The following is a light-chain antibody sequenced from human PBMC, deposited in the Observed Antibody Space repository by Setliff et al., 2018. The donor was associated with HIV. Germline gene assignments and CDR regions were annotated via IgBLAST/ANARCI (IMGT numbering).Light chain of an antibody. CDR3: SSFSSRTLVV. CDR1: ISDVGGYYY. CDR2: EVS. J-gene: IGLJ2*01. V-gene: IGLV2-14*01. Sequence: QSALAQPDSVSGSPGQSITISCTGSISDVGGYYYVSWYQQYPGKAPKVLIYEVSNRPSGISNRFSGSKSGNTASLTISGLQTEDEADYYCSSFSSRTLVVFGGGTKVTVL.